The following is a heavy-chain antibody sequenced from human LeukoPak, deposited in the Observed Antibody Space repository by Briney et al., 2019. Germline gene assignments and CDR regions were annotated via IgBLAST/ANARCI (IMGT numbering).Heavy chain of an antibody. Sequence: ASVKVSCKASGYTFTSYGINWVRQATGQGLEWMGWMNPNSGNTGYAQKFQGRVTMTRNTSISTAYMELSSLRSEDTAVYYCARVDIVVVPAAMTYYYYGMDVWGQGTTVTVSS. CDR2: MNPNSGNT. D-gene: IGHD2-2*01. CDR3: ARVDIVVVPAAMTYYYYGMDV. J-gene: IGHJ6*02. V-gene: IGHV1-8*01. CDR1: GYTFTSYG.